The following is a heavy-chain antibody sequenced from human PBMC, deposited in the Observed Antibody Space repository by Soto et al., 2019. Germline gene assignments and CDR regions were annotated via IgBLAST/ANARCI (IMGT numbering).Heavy chain of an antibody. V-gene: IGHV1-18*01. D-gene: IGHD2-2*01. J-gene: IGHJ5*02. CDR2: ISAYNGNT. CDR1: GYTFTSYG. CDR3: ARDHDIVVVPAAMGVWFDP. Sequence: ASVKVSCKASGYTFTSYGISWVRQAPGQGLEWMGWISAYNGNTNYAQKLQGRVTMTTDTSTSTAYMELRSLRSDDTAVYYCARDHDIVVVPAAMGVWFDPWGQGTLVTV.